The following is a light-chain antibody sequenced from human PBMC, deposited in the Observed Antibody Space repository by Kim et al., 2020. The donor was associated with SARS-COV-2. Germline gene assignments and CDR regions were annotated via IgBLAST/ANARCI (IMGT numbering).Light chain of an antibody. V-gene: IGLV2-14*03. CDR2: DVS. CDR1: NSDVGNYDY. J-gene: IGLJ3*02. CDR3: ASYTSSTTVGV. Sequence: QSALTQPASVSGSPGQSITISCTGTNSDVGNYDYVSWYQQHPGKAPKLMIYDVSKRPSGVSDRFSGSKSGNTASLTVSGLQAEDEADYYCASYTSSTTVGVFGGGTKL.